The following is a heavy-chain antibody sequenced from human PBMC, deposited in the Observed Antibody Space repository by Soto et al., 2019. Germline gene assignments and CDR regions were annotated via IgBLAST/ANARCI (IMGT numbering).Heavy chain of an antibody. Sequence: EVQVLESGGGLVQPGGSLRLSCAASGFTFSTYGMSWVRQAPGKGLEWVSDLSGSGRSTYYTDSVKGRFTISRDNSKNTLYLQMNSLRAEDTAVYYCGKRPLPEGLHGTLGAFDFWGQGTMVTVSS. CDR3: GKRPLPEGLHGTLGAFDF. J-gene: IGHJ3*01. CDR1: GFTFSTYG. CDR2: LSGSGRST. V-gene: IGHV3-23*01.